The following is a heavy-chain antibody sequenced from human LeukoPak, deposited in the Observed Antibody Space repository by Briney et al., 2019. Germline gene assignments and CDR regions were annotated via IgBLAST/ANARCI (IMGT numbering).Heavy chain of an antibody. CDR2: IYYSGTT. Sequence: PSETLSLTCTVSGGSISSYYWSWIRQPPGKGLEWIAYIYYSGTTNYNPSLMSRVTISVDTSKNQFSLKLSSVTAADTAVYYCARTPARGGMDVWGQGTTVTVSS. V-gene: IGHV4-59*08. CDR3: ARTPARGGMDV. D-gene: IGHD3-10*01. CDR1: GGSISSYY. J-gene: IGHJ6*02.